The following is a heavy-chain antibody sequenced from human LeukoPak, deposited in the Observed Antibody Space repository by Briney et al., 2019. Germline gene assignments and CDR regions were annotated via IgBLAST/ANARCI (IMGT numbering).Heavy chain of an antibody. V-gene: IGHV3-23*01. CDR1: GFTFSSYA. CDR3: AKSVYSSSSRPFDY. D-gene: IGHD6-6*01. Sequence: PGGSLRLSCAASGFTFSSYAMSWVRQAPGKGLEWVSGISGSGGSTYCADSVKGRFTISRDNSKNTLYLQINSLRAEDTAVYYCAKSVYSSSSRPFDYWGQGTLVTASS. J-gene: IGHJ4*02. CDR2: ISGSGGST.